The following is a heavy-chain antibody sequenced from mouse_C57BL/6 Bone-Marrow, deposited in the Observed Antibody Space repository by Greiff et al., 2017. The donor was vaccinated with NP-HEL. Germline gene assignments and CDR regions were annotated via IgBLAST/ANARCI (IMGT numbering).Heavy chain of an antibody. CDR1: GYTFTSYW. CDR3: AREGKLLGWFAY. V-gene: IGHV1-55*01. CDR2: IYPGSGST. J-gene: IGHJ3*01. D-gene: IGHD2-1*01. Sequence: QVQLQQSGAELVKPGASVKMSCKASGYTFTSYWITWVKQRPGQGLEWIGDIYPGSGSTNYNEKFKSKATLTVDTSSSTAYMQLSSLTSEDSAVYYCAREGKLLGWFAYWGQGTLVTVSA.